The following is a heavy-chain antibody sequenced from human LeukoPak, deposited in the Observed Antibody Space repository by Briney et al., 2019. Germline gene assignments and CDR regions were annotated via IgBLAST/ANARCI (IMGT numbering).Heavy chain of an antibody. Sequence: SETLSLTCTVSGGSISSYYWSWIRQPAGKGLEWIGGIYTSGSTNYNPSRKSRVTMSVDTSKNQFSLKLSSVTAADTAVYYCVRDQPDVGATGFDYWGQGTLVTVSS. CDR1: GGSISSYY. V-gene: IGHV4-4*07. J-gene: IGHJ4*02. D-gene: IGHD1-26*01. CDR2: IYTSGST. CDR3: VRDQPDVGATGFDY.